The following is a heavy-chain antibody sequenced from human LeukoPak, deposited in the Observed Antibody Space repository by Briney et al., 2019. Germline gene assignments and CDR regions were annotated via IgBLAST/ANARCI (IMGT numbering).Heavy chain of an antibody. CDR2: ISSSSSYI. CDR3: AREGEDGSGSYSDY. CDR1: GFTFSSYS. V-gene: IGHV3-21*01. Sequence: GGSLRLSCAASGFTFSSYSMNWVRQAPGKGLEWVSSISSSSSYIYYADSVKGRFTISGDNAKNSLYLQMNSLRAEDTAVYYCAREGEDGSGSYSDYWGQGTLVTVSS. J-gene: IGHJ4*02. D-gene: IGHD3-10*01.